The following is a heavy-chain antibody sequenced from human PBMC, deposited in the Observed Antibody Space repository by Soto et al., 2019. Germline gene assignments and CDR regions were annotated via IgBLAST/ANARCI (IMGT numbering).Heavy chain of an antibody. CDR2: INPNSGGT. CDR1: GYTFTGYY. Sequence: ASVKVSCKASGYTFTGYYMHWVRQAPGQGLEGMGWINPNSGGTNYAQKFQGRVTMTRDTSISTAYMELSSLRSDDTAVYYCARDDSSGYSYFDYRGQGTLVTVSS. D-gene: IGHD3-22*01. J-gene: IGHJ4*02. V-gene: IGHV1-2*02. CDR3: ARDDSSGYSYFDY.